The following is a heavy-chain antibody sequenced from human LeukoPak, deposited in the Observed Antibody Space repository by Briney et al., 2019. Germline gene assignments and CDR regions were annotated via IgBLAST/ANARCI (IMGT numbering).Heavy chain of an antibody. CDR2: ISPSGGST. J-gene: IGHJ4*02. D-gene: IGHD5-24*01. CDR3: ARDHAVEMATISDC. Sequence: GASVKVSCKASGYTFTSYYIHWVRQAPGQGLEWVGVISPSGGSTSYAQKFQGRVTMTRDTSTSTVYMEVSSLRSGDTAIYYCARDHAVEMATISDCWGQGTLVTVSS. V-gene: IGHV1-46*01. CDR1: GYTFTSYY.